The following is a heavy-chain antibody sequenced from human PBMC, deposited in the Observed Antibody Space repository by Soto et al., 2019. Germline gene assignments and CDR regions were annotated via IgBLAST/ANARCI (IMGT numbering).Heavy chain of an antibody. J-gene: IGHJ4*02. D-gene: IGHD3-16*01. CDR2: IYWDDAK. V-gene: IGHV2-5*02. Sequence: QITLKESGPTLVKPTQTLTLTCTFSGFSLSTSGVGVGWIRQPPGKALEWVALIYWDDAKEYSPSLKSRLTITKETPKNQVALTRTNMDPVDTATYYCAHKGGGDRILDYWGQGTLVTVSS. CDR3: AHKGGGDRILDY. CDR1: GFSLSTSGVG.